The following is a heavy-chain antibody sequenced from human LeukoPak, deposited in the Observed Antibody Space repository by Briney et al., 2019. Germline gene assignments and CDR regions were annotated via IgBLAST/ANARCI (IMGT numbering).Heavy chain of an antibody. D-gene: IGHD3-22*01. CDR1: GYTLTELS. J-gene: IGHJ4*02. CDR3: ATVPNYYDSSGYYRGLDY. V-gene: IGHV1-24*01. CDR2: FDPEDGET. Sequence: ASVKVSCKVSGYTLTELSMHWVRQAPGKGLEWMGGFDPEDGETIYAQKFQGRVTMTEDTSTDTAYMELSSLRSEDTAVYYCATVPNYYDSSGYYRGLDYWGQGTLVTVSS.